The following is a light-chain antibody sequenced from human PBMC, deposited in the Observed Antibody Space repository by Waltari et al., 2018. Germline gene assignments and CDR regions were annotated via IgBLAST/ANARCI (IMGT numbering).Light chain of an antibody. CDR2: KAS. CDR3: QQYNSYSWT. V-gene: IGKV1-5*03. CDR1: QSISSW. J-gene: IGKJ1*01. Sequence: DIQMTHAPSTLSASVGHRVNITCRASQSISSWLAWYQQKPGKAPKLLIYKASSLESGVPSRFSGSGSGTEFTLTISSLQPDDFATYYCQQYNSYSWTFGQGTKVEIK.